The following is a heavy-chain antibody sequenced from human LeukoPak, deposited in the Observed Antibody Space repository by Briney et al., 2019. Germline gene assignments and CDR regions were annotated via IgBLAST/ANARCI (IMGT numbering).Heavy chain of an antibody. CDR2: VHLDGRT. CDR3: AREGGFYSPLDY. D-gene: IGHD3-3*01. Sequence: SQTLSPTCGVSGGSLTSTNWWTWVRPPPGKGLEWIGEVHLDGRTNYNPSLKSRLTMSVDPSENHISLKLTSVTAADTAVYYCAREGGFYSPLDYSGQGTLVTVSS. V-gene: IGHV4-4*02. CDR1: GGSLTSTNW. J-gene: IGHJ4*02.